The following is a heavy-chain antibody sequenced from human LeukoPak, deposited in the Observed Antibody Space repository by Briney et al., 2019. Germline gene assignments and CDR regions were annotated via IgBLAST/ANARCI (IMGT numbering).Heavy chain of an antibody. Sequence: GGSLRLSCAAPGFTFSDHYMDWVRQAPGKGLEWVGRIRNKAKSYTTEYAASVKGRFTISRDDSKNSLYLQMNSLKTEDTAVYYCARVGDYYDSNGYSVDAFDIWGQGTMVTVSS. J-gene: IGHJ3*02. V-gene: IGHV3-72*01. CDR3: ARVGDYYDSNGYSVDAFDI. D-gene: IGHD3-22*01. CDR2: IRNKAKSYTT. CDR1: GFTFSDHY.